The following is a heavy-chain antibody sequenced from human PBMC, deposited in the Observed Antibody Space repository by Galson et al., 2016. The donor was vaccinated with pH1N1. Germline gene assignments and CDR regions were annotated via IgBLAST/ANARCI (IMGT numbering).Heavy chain of an antibody. CDR1: GGSFSNYQ. CDR2: ISHTGST. CDR3: ARRGRWQQMGF. J-gene: IGHJ4*02. D-gene: IGHD5-24*01. V-gene: IGHV4-34*01. Sequence: LSLTCAVFGGSFSNYQWTWIRQSPGKGLAWIGEISHTGSTNYNPSLWSRLTISIDTSKSQFSLSLRSVSAADTGIYYCARRGRWQQMGFWGQGTPVSVSS.